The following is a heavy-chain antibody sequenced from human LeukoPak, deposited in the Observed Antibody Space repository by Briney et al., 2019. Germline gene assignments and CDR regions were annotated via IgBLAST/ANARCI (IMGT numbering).Heavy chain of an antibody. Sequence: RSLRLSCTASGFTFSKYWMLWVRQAPGKGLESVSRINTDGTVTTYADSVKGRFTVSRDNAANTMFLQMNSVRDEDTAVYYCATKQWLAPPPDSWGQGTPVTVSS. D-gene: IGHD6-19*01. CDR2: INTDGTVT. CDR1: GFTFSKYW. CDR3: ATKQWLAPPPDS. J-gene: IGHJ4*02. V-gene: IGHV3-74*01.